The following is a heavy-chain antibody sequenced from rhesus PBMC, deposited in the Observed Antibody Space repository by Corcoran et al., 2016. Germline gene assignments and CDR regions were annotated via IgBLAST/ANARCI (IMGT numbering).Heavy chain of an antibody. V-gene: IGHV4S9*01. CDR1: GRSITANYY. CDR2: VYGKSAST. J-gene: IGHJ4*01. CDR3: SRGPGAWFFQY. D-gene: IGHD6-31*01. Sequence: VQLQGSGPGLVKPSEPLSLACDVSGRSITANYYRHWIRQPPGKGLEWIGTVYGKSASTEYNPSLKSRVTSSKDTSKNQFFLKRNSVTAADTAVYFCSRGPGAWFFQYWGQGVLVTVSS.